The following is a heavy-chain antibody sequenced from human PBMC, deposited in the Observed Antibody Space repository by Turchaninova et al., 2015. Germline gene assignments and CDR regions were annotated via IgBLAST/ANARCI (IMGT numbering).Heavy chain of an antibody. Sequence: EVQLVESGGGLVQPGGSLRSSCAASGLTLINYPLSWVRRAPGRGLGGVAALIATGASTYSASSVKGLFTISRDKRKSTLYLQMNSLRAEDTALYYCAKDDGHTNIWYDFDSWGQGTLVTVSS. CDR2: LIATGAST. D-gene: IGHD2/OR15-2a*01. J-gene: IGHJ4*02. CDR1: GLTLINYP. V-gene: IGHV3-23*04. CDR3: AKDDGHTNIWYDFDS.